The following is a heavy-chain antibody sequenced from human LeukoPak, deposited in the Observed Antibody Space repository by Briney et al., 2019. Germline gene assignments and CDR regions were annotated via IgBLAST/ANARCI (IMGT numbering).Heavy chain of an antibody. D-gene: IGHD3-10*01. CDR1: GGTFSSYA. CDR3: ARRVSITMVRGVIGYFFDY. V-gene: IGHV1-69*13. J-gene: IGHJ4*02. CDR2: IIPIFGTA. Sequence: GASVKVSCKASGGTFSSYAISWVRQAPGQGLEWMGGIIPIFGTANYAQKFQGRVTITADESTSTAYMELSSLRSEDTAVYYCARRVSITMVRGVIGYFFDYWGQGTLVTVSS.